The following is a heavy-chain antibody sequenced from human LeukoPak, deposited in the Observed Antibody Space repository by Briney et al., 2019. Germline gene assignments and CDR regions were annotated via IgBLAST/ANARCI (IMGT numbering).Heavy chain of an antibody. CDR3: ARDVGTSGWYTFVY. D-gene: IGHD6-19*01. J-gene: IGHJ4*02. Sequence: SQTLSLTCAISGESVSSKNGAWNWIRQSPSRGLEWLGRTYYRSKWYNDYAVSVQGRITINPDTSKNQFSLQLNSVTPEDTAVYYCARDVGTSGWYTFVYWGQGTLVTVSS. CDR1: GESVSSKNGA. V-gene: IGHV6-1*01. CDR2: TYYRSKWYN.